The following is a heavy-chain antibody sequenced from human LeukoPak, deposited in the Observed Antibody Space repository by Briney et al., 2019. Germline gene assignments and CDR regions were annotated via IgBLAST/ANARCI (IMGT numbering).Heavy chain of an antibody. J-gene: IGHJ5*02. CDR1: GFTSSSYV. V-gene: IGHV3-23*01. CDR2: ISGSGGST. D-gene: IGHD6-19*01. Sequence: GGSLRLSCAASGFTSSSYVMSWVRQAPGKGLEWVSAISGSGGSTYYADSVKGRFTISRANSKNTLYLQMNSLRAEDTAVYYCAKAPHPGYSSGWYDNWFDPWGQGTLVTVSS. CDR3: AKAPHPGYSSGWYDNWFDP.